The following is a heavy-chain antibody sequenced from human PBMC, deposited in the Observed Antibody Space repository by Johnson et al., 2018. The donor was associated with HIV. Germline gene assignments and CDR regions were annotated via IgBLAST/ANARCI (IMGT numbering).Heavy chain of an antibody. CDR1: GFTFSDYG. CDR2: ISYDGRYK. V-gene: IGHV3-30*03. Sequence: QVQLVESGGGVVQPGRSLRLSCAVSGFTFSDYGMHWVRQAPGKGLEWVAVISYDGRYKYYADSVKGRFTISRDNAKNSLYLQMNSLRAEDTALYYCVRGIVVVVAAGRADAFDIWGQGTMVTVSS. CDR3: VRGIVVVVAAGRADAFDI. J-gene: IGHJ3*02. D-gene: IGHD2-15*01.